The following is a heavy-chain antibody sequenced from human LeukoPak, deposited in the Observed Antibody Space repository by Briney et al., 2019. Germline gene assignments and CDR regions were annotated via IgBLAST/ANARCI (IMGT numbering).Heavy chain of an antibody. CDR3: ARGEKLRYFDWLSTTNWSDP. V-gene: IGHV4-34*01. D-gene: IGHD3-9*01. J-gene: IGHJ5*02. CDR2: INHSGST. Sequence: EWNGEINHSGSTNYNPSLKSRVTISVDTSKNQFSLKLSSVTAADTAVYYCARGEKLRYFDWLSTTNWSDPWCQGTLVTVSS.